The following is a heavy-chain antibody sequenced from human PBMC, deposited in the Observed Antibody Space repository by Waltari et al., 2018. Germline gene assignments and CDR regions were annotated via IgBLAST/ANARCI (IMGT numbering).Heavy chain of an antibody. CDR3: ARLPPRDGGDCYSACY. J-gene: IGHJ4*02. CDR1: GGTFSSYA. V-gene: IGHV1-69*01. CDR2: IIPIFGTA. Sequence: QVQLVQSGAEVKKPGSSVKVSCKASGGTFSSYAISWVRQAPGQGLEWMGGIIPIFGTANYAQKFQGRVTITADESTSTAYMELSSLRSEDTSVYYCARLPPRDGGDCYSACYWGQGTLVTVSS. D-gene: IGHD2-21*02.